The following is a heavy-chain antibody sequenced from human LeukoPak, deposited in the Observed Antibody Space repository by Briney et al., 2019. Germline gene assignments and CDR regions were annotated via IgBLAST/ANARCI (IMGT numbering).Heavy chain of an antibody. Sequence: SETLSLTCTVSGGSISSYYWSWIRQPPGKGLEWIGYIYYSGSTNYNPSLKSRVTISVDTSKNQFSLKLSSVTAADTAVYYCARRVVSSNCEYDYWGQGTLVTVSS. D-gene: IGHD6-13*01. J-gene: IGHJ4*02. CDR1: GGSISSYY. V-gene: IGHV4-59*08. CDR2: IYYSGST. CDR3: ARRVVSSNCEYDY.